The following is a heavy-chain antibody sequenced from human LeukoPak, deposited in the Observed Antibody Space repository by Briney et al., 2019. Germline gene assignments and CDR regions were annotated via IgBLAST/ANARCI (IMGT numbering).Heavy chain of an antibody. CDR1: GFTFSSYG. V-gene: IGHV3-30*02. D-gene: IGHD6-19*01. CDR3: AGGRGWLIDC. J-gene: IGHJ4*02. Sequence: PGGSLRLSCAASGFTFSSYGMHWVRQAPGKGLEWVAFIRYDGSNKYYADSVKGRFTISRDNSKNTLYLQMNSLRAEDTAVYYCAGGRGWLIDCWGQGTLVTVSS. CDR2: IRYDGSNK.